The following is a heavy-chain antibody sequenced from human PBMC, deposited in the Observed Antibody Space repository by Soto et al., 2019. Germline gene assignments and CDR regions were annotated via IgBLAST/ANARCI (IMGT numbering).Heavy chain of an antibody. D-gene: IGHD2-15*01. J-gene: IGHJ4*02. CDR3: ARDGTFRGSSTFDY. V-gene: IGHV3-48*01. CDR1: GFTFSSYS. CDR2: ISSSSTI. Sequence: GGSLRLSCAASGFTFSSYSMNWVRQAPGKGLEWVSYISSSSTIYYADSVKGRFTISRDNAKNSLYLQMNSLRAEDTAVYYCARDGTFRGSSTFDYWGQGTLVTVSS.